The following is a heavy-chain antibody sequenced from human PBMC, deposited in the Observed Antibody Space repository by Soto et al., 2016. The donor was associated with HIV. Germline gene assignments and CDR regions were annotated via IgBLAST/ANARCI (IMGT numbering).Heavy chain of an antibody. CDR1: GFTFSGSA. J-gene: IGHJ4*02. Sequence: EVQLVESGGGLVQPGGSLKLSCGASGFTFSGSAMHWVRQASGKGLEWVGRIRSKGNNYATAYVASVKGRFTISRDESKNTAYLQMNSLKTEDTAVYYCRASMGRGNYWGQGTLVTVSS. CDR2: IRSKGNNYAT. CDR3: RASMGRGNY. D-gene: IGHD3-10*01. V-gene: IGHV3-73*01.